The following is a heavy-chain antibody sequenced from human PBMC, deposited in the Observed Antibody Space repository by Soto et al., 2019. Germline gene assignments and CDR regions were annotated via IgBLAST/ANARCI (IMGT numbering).Heavy chain of an antibody. D-gene: IGHD3-22*01. CDR3: ARSGPGGYIDY. J-gene: IGHJ4*02. Sequence: SQTVSLACASSVDSVCSNSAAWHCITQSPSRGLEWLGRAYYRSKWYNHYAVSVKSRITVNPDTSKNQFSLQLNSVTPEDTAVYYCARSGPGGYIDYWGQGTLVTVSS. CDR1: VDSVCSNSAA. V-gene: IGHV6-1*01. CDR2: AYYRSKWYN.